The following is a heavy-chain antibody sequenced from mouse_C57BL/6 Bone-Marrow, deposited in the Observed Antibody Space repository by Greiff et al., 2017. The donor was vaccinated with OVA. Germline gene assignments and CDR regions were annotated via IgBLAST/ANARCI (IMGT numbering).Heavy chain of an antibody. V-gene: IGHV7-1*01. J-gene: IGHJ4*01. CDR3: ARDPWGDY. CDR1: GFTFSDFY. CDR2: SRNKANDYTT. Sequence: EVNVVESGGGLVQSGRSLRLSCATSGFTFSDFYMEWVRQAPGKGLEWIAASRNKANDYTTEYSASVKGRFIVSRDTSQSILYLQMNALRAEDTAIYYCARDPWGDYWGQGTSVTVSS.